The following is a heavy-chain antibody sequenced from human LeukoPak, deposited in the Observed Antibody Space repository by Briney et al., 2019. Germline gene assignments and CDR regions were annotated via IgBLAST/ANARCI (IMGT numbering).Heavy chain of an antibody. CDR2: IFYSGST. D-gene: IGHD3-16*02. CDR3: VEYRIGGVITRPYDVFDI. V-gene: IGHV4-39*01. CDR1: GGSISTSSYY. J-gene: IGHJ3*02. Sequence: PSETLSLTCTVSGGSISTSSYYWGWVRQPPGKGLEWIGNIFYSGSTYYSPSLKSRVTISLDTSRNQFSLKLSSVTAADTAVYYCVEYRIGGVITRPYDVFDIWGQGTMVTVSS.